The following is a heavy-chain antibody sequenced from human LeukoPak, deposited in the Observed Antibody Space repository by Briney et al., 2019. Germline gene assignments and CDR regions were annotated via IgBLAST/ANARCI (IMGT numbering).Heavy chain of an antibody. CDR3: AREGGIQLWFYFDY. CDR1: GFTFSSYA. Sequence: PGGSLRLSCAASGFTFSSYAMHWVRQAPGKGLEWVAVISYDGSNKYYADSVKGRFTISRDNSKNTLYLQMNSLRAEDTAVYYYAREGGIQLWFYFDYWGQGTLVTVSS. D-gene: IGHD5-18*01. J-gene: IGHJ4*02. CDR2: ISYDGSNK. V-gene: IGHV3-30*04.